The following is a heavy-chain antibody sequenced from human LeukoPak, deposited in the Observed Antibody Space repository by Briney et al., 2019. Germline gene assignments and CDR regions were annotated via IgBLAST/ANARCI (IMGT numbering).Heavy chain of an antibody. CDR1: GGSVSSSSYY. CDR3: ARRANHIDY. Sequence: SETLSLTCTVSGGSVSSSSYYWGWIRQPPGKGLEWIGSIYYSGSTYYNPSLKSRVTISVDTSKNQFSLKLSSVTAADTAVYYCARRANHIDYWGQGTLVTVCS. D-gene: IGHD1-14*01. V-gene: IGHV4-39*01. J-gene: IGHJ4*02. CDR2: IYYSGST.